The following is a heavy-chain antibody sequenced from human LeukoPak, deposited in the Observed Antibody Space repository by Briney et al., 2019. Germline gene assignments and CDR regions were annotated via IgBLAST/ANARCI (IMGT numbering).Heavy chain of an antibody. CDR2: INPSGGST. CDR3: ASEYSGDPSHQRN. Sequence: ASVKVSCKASGYTFTSYYMHWVRQAPGQGLEWMGIINPSGGSTSYAQKFQGRVTMTRDMSTSTVYMELSSLRSEDTAVYYCASEYSGDPSHQRNWGQGTLVTVSS. J-gene: IGHJ4*02. V-gene: IGHV1-46*01. D-gene: IGHD5-12*01. CDR1: GYTFTSYY.